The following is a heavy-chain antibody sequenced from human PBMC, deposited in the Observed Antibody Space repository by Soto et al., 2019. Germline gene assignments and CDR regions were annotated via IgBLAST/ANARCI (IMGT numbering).Heavy chain of an antibody. J-gene: IGHJ6*02. CDR2: ISGSGGST. CDR1: GFTFSSYA. CDR3: AKGEWLFHSASGDYYGMDV. D-gene: IGHD3-3*01. V-gene: IGHV3-23*01. Sequence: GGSLRLSCAAFGFTFSSYAMSWVRQAPGKGLEWASAISGSGGSTYYADSVKGRFTISRDNSMNTLYLQMNSLRAEDTAVYYCAKGEWLFHSASGDYYGMDVWGQGTTVTVSS.